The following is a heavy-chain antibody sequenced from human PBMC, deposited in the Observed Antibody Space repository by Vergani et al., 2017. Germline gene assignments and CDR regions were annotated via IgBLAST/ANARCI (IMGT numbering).Heavy chain of an antibody. J-gene: IGHJ6*03. CDR1: GYTFTSYD. CDR2: MNPNSGNT. CDR3: ATNRGYSGYPGTSGYYYYMDV. D-gene: IGHD5-12*01. V-gene: IGHV1-8*01. Sequence: QVQLVQSGAEVKKPGASVKVSCTASGYTFTSYDINWVRQATGQGLEWMGWMNPNSGNTGYAQKFQGRVTMTRNTSISTAYMELSSLRSEDTAVYYCATNRGYSGYPGTSGYYYYMDVWGKGTTVTVSS.